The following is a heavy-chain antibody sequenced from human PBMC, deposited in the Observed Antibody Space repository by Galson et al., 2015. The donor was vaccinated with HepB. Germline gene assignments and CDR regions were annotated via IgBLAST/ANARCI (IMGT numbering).Heavy chain of an antibody. CDR3: ARRLGQGGDADY. CDR2: IYYSGGP. CDR1: GGSLSSSSYY. J-gene: IGHJ4*02. V-gene: IGHV4-39*01. Sequence: SETLFLTCTVSGGSLSSSSYYWGWVRQPPGKGLEWIWGIYYSGGPYYNPSLKSRVTTSVDTSKNQFSLKLSSVTAADTAVYYCARRLGQGGDADYWGQGTLVTVSS. D-gene: IGHD2-21*01.